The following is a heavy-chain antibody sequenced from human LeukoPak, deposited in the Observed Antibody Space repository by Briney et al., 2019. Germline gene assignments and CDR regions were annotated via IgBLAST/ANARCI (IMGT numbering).Heavy chain of an antibody. CDR1: GGSISSYY. CDR3: ARDVTGAFDI. V-gene: IGHV4-59*01. D-gene: IGHD2-8*02. CDR2: IYYSGST. J-gene: IGHJ3*02. Sequence: SETLSLTCTVSGGSISSYYWSWIRQPPGKGLEWIGYIYYSGSTNYNPSLKSRVTISVDTSKNQFSLKLSSVTAADTAVYYRARDVTGAFDIWGQGTMVTVSS.